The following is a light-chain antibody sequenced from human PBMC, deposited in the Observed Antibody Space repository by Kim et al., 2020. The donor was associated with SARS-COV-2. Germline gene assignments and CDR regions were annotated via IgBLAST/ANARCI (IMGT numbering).Light chain of an antibody. CDR2: EDN. J-gene: IGLJ2*01. CDR3: QSYDNSNYVV. Sequence: TGTRACPRSSGNIAMNDVKWYEQRPGSAPTTVIYEDNQRPSGVPYRFSGSIDSPSNSASLTIYGLKTKDEADDCCQSYDNSNYVVFGGGTQLTVL. CDR1: SGNIAMND. V-gene: IGLV6-57*03.